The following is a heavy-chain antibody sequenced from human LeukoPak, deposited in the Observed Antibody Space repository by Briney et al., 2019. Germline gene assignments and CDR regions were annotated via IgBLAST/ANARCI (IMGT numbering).Heavy chain of an antibody. Sequence: TGGSIRPSWAAVGFIVSNAWMTWVRQVQGKGRGWVGRVRRKTGTTDYAAPVKGRFTVSRDDSNNTLYLQMNSLKTGDTAVYYCTTTFDRHYYDHSYVRGGIWGQGTLVTVSS. CDR3: TTTFDRHYYDHSYVRGGI. J-gene: IGHJ3*02. CDR2: VRRKTGTT. CDR1: GFIVSNAW. V-gene: IGHV3-15*01. D-gene: IGHD3-22*01.